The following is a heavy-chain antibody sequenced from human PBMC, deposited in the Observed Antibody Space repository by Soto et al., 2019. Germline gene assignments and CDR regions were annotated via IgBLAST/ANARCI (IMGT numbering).Heavy chain of an antibody. Sequence: GASVKVSCKASGGTFSSYAISWVRQAPGQGLEWMGGIIPIFGTANYAQKFQGRVTITADESTSTAYMELSSLRSEDTAVYYCARPHGSITMVRDPKYYYYGMDVWGQGTTVTVSS. D-gene: IGHD3-10*01. CDR2: IIPIFGTA. V-gene: IGHV1-69*13. J-gene: IGHJ6*02. CDR3: ARPHGSITMVRDPKYYYYGMDV. CDR1: GGTFSSYA.